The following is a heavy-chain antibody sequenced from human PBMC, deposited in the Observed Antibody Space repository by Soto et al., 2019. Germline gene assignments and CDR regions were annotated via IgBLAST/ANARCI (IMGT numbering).Heavy chain of an antibody. J-gene: IGHJ2*01. Sequence: PCGTLRLSCAASGVTLSRYDMHWVRHLIGKGLEWVSGVSVGGNPHYADSVKGRFTISRENAKNSLYLQMSSLTVGDTAVYYCAREGEVTGYWYFDLWGRGTLVTVSS. CDR2: VSVGGNP. D-gene: IGHD3-9*01. V-gene: IGHV3-13*05. CDR3: AREGEVTGYWYFDL. CDR1: GVTLSRYD.